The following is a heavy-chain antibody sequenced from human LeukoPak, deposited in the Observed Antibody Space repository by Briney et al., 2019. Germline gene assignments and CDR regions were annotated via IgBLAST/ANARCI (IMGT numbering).Heavy chain of an antibody. CDR1: GGSVSSFY. J-gene: IGHJ5*02. D-gene: IGHD3-22*01. V-gene: IGHV4-59*08. CDR2: SHGNGDT. Sequence: SETLSLTCTVSGGSVSSFYWSWIRQPPGMGLEWIGYSHGNGDTNYNPSLKSRVTISVDTSKNQCSLKLTSVTAADTAVYYCARHRAYDSGTYYRWFDPWGPGTLVTVSS. CDR3: ARHRAYDSGTYYRWFDP.